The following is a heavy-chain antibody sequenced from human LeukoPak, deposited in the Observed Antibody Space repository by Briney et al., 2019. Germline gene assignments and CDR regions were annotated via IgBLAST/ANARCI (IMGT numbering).Heavy chain of an antibody. D-gene: IGHD1-26*01. CDR1: GFTFSSYS. J-gene: IGHJ5*02. CDR3: ARGNSGSYSQDWFDP. V-gene: IGHV3-21*04. Sequence: GGSLRLSCAASGFTFSSYSMNWVRQAPGKGLEWVSSISSSSSYIYYADSVKGRFTISRDNAKNSLYLQMNSLRDDDMALYYCARGNSGSYSQDWFDPWGQGTLVTVSS. CDR2: ISSSSSYI.